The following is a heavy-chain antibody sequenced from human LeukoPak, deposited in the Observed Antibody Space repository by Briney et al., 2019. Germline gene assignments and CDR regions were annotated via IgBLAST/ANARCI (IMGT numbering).Heavy chain of an antibody. J-gene: IGHJ6*03. V-gene: IGHV4-34*01. CDR3: ARVVDSGYRPLLNYYYYYYYMDV. Sequence: SETLSLTCAVYGGSFSGYYWSWIRQPPGKGLEWIGEINHSGSTNYNPSLKSRVTISVDTSKNQFSLKLSSVTAADTAVYYCARVVDSGYRPLLNYYYYYYYMDVWGKGTTVTVSS. CDR1: GGSFSGYY. D-gene: IGHD5-12*01. CDR2: INHSGST.